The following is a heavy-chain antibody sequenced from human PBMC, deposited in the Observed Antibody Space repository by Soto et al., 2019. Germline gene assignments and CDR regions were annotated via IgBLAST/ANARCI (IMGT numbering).Heavy chain of an antibody. Sequence: QVQLVESGGGVVQPGRSLRLSCAASGFTFSSYGMHWVRQAPGKGLEWVAVIWYDGSNKYYADSVKGRFTISRDNSKNTLYLKMSRLRAEGTDVYYCARESGAAGYFDYWGQGTLVNDSS. V-gene: IGHV3-33*01. CDR2: IWYDGSNK. CDR3: ARESGAAGYFDY. CDR1: GFTFSSYG. J-gene: IGHJ4*02. D-gene: IGHD3-3*01.